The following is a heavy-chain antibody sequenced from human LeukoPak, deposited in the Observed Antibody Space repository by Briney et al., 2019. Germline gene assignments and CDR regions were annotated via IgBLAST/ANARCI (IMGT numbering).Heavy chain of an antibody. J-gene: IGHJ5*02. V-gene: IGHV4-59*12. CDR1: GGSISSYY. Sequence: PSETLSLTCTVSGGSISSYYWSWIRQPPGKGLEWIAYISDIGSINYNPSLKSRVTISVDTSKNQFSLKLRSVTAADTAVYYCARLSIYGSGRRGLDPWGQGTLVTVSS. CDR2: ISDIGSI. D-gene: IGHD3-10*01. CDR3: ARLSIYGSGRRGLDP.